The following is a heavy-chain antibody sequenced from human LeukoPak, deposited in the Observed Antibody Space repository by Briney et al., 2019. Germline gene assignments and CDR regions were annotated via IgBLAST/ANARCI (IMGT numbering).Heavy chain of an antibody. CDR3: ARSTLRFLEWDESYYYMDV. CDR1: GFTFSSHW. V-gene: IGHV3-7*01. Sequence: GGSLRLSCAASGFTFSSHWMSWVRQAPGKGLEWVANIKQDGSEKYYVDSVKGRFTISRDNAKNSLYLQMNSLRAEDTAVYYCARSTLRFLEWDESYYYMDVWGKGTTVTVSS. D-gene: IGHD3-3*01. J-gene: IGHJ6*03. CDR2: IKQDGSEK.